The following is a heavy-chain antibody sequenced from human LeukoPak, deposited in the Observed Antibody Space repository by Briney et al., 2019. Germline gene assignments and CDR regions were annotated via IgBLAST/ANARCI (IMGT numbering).Heavy chain of an antibody. D-gene: IGHD3-10*01. J-gene: IGHJ3*02. V-gene: IGHV4-38-2*02. Sequence: SETLSLTCTVSGYSISSGYYWGWIRQPPGKGLEWIGSINHVGSTYYNPSLKSRVTMSVDTSKNQFSLKHSSVAAADTAMYYCARSDGYGLVDIWGQGTMVTVSS. CDR1: GYSISSGYY. CDR2: INHVGST. CDR3: ARSDGYGLVDI.